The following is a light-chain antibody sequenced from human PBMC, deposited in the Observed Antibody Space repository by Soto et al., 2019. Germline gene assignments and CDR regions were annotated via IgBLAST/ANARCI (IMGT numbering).Light chain of an antibody. V-gene: IGKV1-33*01. Sequence: DIQMTQSPSSLSASVGDRVTITCQASQDISNYLNWYQQKPGKAPKLLIYDASNLETGVPSRFSVSRSGTDFTSAISSLQPEDIATYYCQQYDDLPHTFGQGTKLEIK. CDR2: DAS. CDR1: QDISNY. CDR3: QQYDDLPHT. J-gene: IGKJ2*01.